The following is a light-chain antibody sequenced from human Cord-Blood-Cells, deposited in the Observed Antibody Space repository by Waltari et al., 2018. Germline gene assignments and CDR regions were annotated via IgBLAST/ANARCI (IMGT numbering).Light chain of an antibody. V-gene: IGLV1-44*01. Sequence: QPVLTQPPSPSRPPGQRVTIPCSRSSSITASNTDNRYQQHPGTAPKLLIYSNNQRPSGVPDRFSGSKSGTSASLAISGLQSEDEADYYCAAWDDSLNGWVFGGGTKLTVL. CDR2: SNN. J-gene: IGLJ3*02. CDR1: SSITASNT. CDR3: AAWDDSLNGWV.